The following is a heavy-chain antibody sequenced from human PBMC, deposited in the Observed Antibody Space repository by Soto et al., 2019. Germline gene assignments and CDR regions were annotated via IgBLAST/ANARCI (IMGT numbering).Heavy chain of an antibody. V-gene: IGHV3-9*01. CDR3: AKDRAPIWFGELAGWFDP. D-gene: IGHD3-10*01. J-gene: IGHJ5*02. CDR1: GFTFDDYA. Sequence: EVQLVESGGGLVQPGRSLRLSCAASGFTFDDYAMHWVRQAPGKGLEWVSGISWNSGSIGYADSVKGRFTISRDNAKNSLYLQRNSLRAEDTALYYCAKDRAPIWFGELAGWFDPWGQGTLVTVSS. CDR2: ISWNSGSI.